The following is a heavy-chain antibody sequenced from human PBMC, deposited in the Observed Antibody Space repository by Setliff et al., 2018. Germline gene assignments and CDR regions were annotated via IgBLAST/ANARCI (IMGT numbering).Heavy chain of an antibody. J-gene: IGHJ4*02. CDR3: ARATGIGWPFDY. Sequence: PGESLKISCKGSGFSLTTYWIGWVRQMPGKGLELMGIIYPGDSDTRYSPAFQGQVTISADRSISTAYLQWSSLRASDTAMYYCARATGIGWPFDYWGQGTLVTVSS. V-gene: IGHV5-51*01. CDR1: GFSLTTYW. D-gene: IGHD6-13*01. CDR2: IYPGDSDT.